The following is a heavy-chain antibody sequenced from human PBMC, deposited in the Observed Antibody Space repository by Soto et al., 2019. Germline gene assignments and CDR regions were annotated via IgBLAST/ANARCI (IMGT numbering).Heavy chain of an antibody. CDR1: GGSISSSSNH. D-gene: IGHD5-18*01. V-gene: IGHV4-39*01. CDR2: IYYSGNT. Sequence: SETLSLTCTVSGGSISSSSNHWGWIRQPPGKGLEWIGNIYYSGNTYYNPSLKSRVTISVDTSKNQFSLKLSSVTAADTAVYYCARHAAWIQLWLYYFDYWGQGTLVTVYS. CDR3: ARHAAWIQLWLYYFDY. J-gene: IGHJ4*02.